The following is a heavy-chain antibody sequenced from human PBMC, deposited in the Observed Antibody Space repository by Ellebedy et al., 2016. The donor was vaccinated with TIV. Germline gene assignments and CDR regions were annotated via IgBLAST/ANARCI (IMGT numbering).Heavy chain of an antibody. J-gene: IGHJ4*02. Sequence: GESLKISCAASGFTFSIYAMSWVRQAPGKGLERVSLISGSGDSTYYADSVKGRFTISRDNSKNTLYLDMNSLGVEDTAVYYCARDLTQYASGAGLSDSWGQGTLVTVSS. V-gene: IGHV3-23*01. CDR3: ARDLTQYASGAGLSDS. CDR2: ISGSGDST. D-gene: IGHD2-2*01. CDR1: GFTFSIYA.